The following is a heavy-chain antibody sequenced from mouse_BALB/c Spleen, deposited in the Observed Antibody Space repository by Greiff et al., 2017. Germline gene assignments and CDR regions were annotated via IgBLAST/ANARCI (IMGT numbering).Heavy chain of an antibody. CDR2: ISDGGSYT. J-gene: IGHJ3*01. CDR1: GFTFSDYY. V-gene: IGHV5-4*02. D-gene: IGHD2-3*01. Sequence: EVKLVESGGGLVKPGGSLKLSCAASGFTFSDYYMYWVRQTPEKRLEWVATISDGGSYTYYPDSVKGRFTISRDNAKNNLYLQMSSLKSEDTAMYYCARDSYYDGYPWFAYWGQGTLVTVSA. CDR3: ARDSYYDGYPWFAY.